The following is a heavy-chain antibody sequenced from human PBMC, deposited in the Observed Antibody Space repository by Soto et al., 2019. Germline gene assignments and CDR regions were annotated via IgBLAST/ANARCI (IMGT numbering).Heavy chain of an antibody. J-gene: IGHJ6*02. Sequence: SETLSLTCTVSGGSISSSSYYWGWIRQPPGKGLEWIGSIYYSGSTYYNPSLKSRVTISVDTSKNQFSLQLGSVTAADTAVYYCERLPDILTGNLDVWGQGTTVTVSS. CDR2: IYYSGST. D-gene: IGHD3-9*01. CDR1: GGSISSSSYY. CDR3: ERLPDILTGNLDV. V-gene: IGHV4-39*01.